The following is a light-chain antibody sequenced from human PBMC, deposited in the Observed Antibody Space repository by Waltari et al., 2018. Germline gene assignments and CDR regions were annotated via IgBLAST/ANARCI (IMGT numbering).Light chain of an antibody. V-gene: IGLV1-47*01. CDR1: SSNIGNNY. Sequence: QSVLTQPPSASGTPGQRVTISCSGISSNIGNNYVFWYQQLPGKAPKLLIYRNDQRPPGVPDRFSASKSVTSASLAIGGLRSEDEAIYHCAAWDNSLGRWVFGEGTKLTVL. CDR2: RND. CDR3: AAWDNSLGRWV. J-gene: IGLJ3*02.